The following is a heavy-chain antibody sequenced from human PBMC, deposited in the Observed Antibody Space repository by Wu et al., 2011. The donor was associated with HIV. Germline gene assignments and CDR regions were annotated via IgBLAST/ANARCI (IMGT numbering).Heavy chain of an antibody. CDR3: ALRTRAGSGSDY. CDR1: GYTFNNYY. Sequence: QSGAEVKKPGSSVKVSCKASGYTFNNYYMHWVRQAPGQGLEWMGIINPSGGSTTYTKKFQGRVTMTRDTSTNTVYMELSSLRSEDTAVYFCALRTRAGSGSDYWGQGTLVTVSS. D-gene: IGHD3-10*01. CDR2: INPSGGST. J-gene: IGHJ4*02. V-gene: IGHV1-46*02.